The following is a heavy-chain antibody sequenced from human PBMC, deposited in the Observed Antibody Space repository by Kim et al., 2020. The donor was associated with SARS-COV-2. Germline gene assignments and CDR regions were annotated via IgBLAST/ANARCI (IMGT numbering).Heavy chain of an antibody. J-gene: IGHJ1*01. CDR3: ASMDYFDASGYMAFQY. CDR1: GFTFRTHW. D-gene: IGHD3-22*01. V-gene: IGHV3-74*01. CDR2: INSDGRST. Sequence: GGSLRLSCAASGFTFRTHWMHWVRQTPGKGLLWVSRINSDGRSTSSADSVNGRFTISRDNTNNTLYLQMNSLRAEDTAVYYCASMDYFDASGYMAFQYWG.